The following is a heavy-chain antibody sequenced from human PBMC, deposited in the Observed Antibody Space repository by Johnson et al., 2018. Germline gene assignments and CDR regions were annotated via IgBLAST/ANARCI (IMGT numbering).Heavy chain of an antibody. J-gene: IGHJ1*01. V-gene: IGHV1-24*01. CDR2: FDPEDGET. CDR1: GYTLTELS. CDR3: ATLVLRVSDYVWGSYRYSGPQH. D-gene: IGHD3-16*02. Sequence: QVQLVESGAEVKKPGASVKVSCKVSGYTLTELSMHWVRQAPGKGLEWMGGFDPEDGETIYAQKFKGRVTMTEDTSTDTAYMELSSLRSEDTAVYYCATLVLRVSDYVWGSYRYSGPQHWGQGTLVTVSS.